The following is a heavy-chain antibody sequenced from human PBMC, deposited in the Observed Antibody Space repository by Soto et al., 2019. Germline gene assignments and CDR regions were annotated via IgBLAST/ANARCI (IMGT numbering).Heavy chain of an antibody. J-gene: IGHJ4*02. CDR1: GGSFSGYY. D-gene: IGHD1-1*01. V-gene: IGHV4-34*01. Sequence: SETLSLTCAVYGGSFSGYYWSWIRQPPGKGLEWIGEINHSGSTNYNPSLKSRVTISVDTSKNQFSLKLSSVTAADTAVYYCATGWMGRMAFAYWGQGTPVPVSS. CDR2: INHSGST. CDR3: ATGWMGRMAFAY.